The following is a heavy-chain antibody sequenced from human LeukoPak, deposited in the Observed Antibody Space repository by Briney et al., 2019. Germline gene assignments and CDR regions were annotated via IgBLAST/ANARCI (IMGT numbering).Heavy chain of an antibody. J-gene: IGHJ4*02. Sequence: SETLSLTCAVYGGSFSGYYWSWIRQPPGKGLEWIGETNHSGSTNYNPSLKSRVTISVDTSKNQFSLKLSSVTAADTAVYYCARGETYYYDSSGYLVFDYWGQGTLVTVSS. V-gene: IGHV4-34*01. CDR2: TNHSGST. CDR1: GGSFSGYY. D-gene: IGHD3-22*01. CDR3: ARGETYYYDSSGYLVFDY.